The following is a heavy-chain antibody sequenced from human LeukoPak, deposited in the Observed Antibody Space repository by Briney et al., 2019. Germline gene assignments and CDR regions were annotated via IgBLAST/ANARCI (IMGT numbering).Heavy chain of an antibody. D-gene: IGHD2-8*02. CDR1: GDSVSSNSAA. CDR3: ARGLMKSGFDY. Sequence: SQTLSLTCAISGDSVSSNSAAWNWIRQSPSGGLEWLGRTYYRSKWYNDYAVSVKSRITINPDRSKNQVSLQLTSVTPEDTAVYYCARGLMKSGFDYWGQGTPVTVSS. CDR2: TYYRSKWYN. V-gene: IGHV6-1*01. J-gene: IGHJ4*02.